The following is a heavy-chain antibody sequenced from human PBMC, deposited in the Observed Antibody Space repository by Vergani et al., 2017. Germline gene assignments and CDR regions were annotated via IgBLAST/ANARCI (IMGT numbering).Heavy chain of an antibody. CDR1: GGPISRYY. Sequence: QVQLQESGPGLVKPSETLSLTCTVSGGPISRYYWSWIRQPPGKGLEWIGYIYYSGSTNYNPSLKSRVTRSVETSKNQFSLKLSSVTAADTAVYYCASYHCTNGVCSFDYWGQGTLVTVSS. V-gene: IGHV4-59*01. CDR2: IYYSGST. CDR3: ASYHCTNGVCSFDY. J-gene: IGHJ4*02. D-gene: IGHD2-8*01.